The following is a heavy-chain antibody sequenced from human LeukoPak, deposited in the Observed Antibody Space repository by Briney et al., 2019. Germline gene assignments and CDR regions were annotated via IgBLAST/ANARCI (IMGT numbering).Heavy chain of an antibody. D-gene: IGHD4-17*01. CDR2: ISSSGSTI. CDR1: GFTFSDYY. CDR3: VLHDYGDYFDY. J-gene: IGHJ4*02. V-gene: IGHV3-11*04. Sequence: GGSLRLSGAASGFTFSDYYMSWIRQAPGKGLEWVSYISSSGSTIYYADSVKGRFTISRDNAKNSLYLQMNSLRAEDTAVYYCVLHDYGDYFDYWGQGTLVTVSS.